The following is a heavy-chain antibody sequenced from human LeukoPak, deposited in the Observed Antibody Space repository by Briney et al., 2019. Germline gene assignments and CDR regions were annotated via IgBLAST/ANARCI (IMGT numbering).Heavy chain of an antibody. Sequence: PSETLSLTCTVSGGSISSTSYYWGWIRQPPGKGLEWIGTIYYSGSTYYNPSLESRVTISVDTSKNQFSLELSSVTAADTAVYYCARRSPTGYSSTWGQGSLVTVSS. CDR1: GGSISSTSYY. CDR3: ARRSPTGYSST. J-gene: IGHJ5*02. CDR2: IYYSGST. D-gene: IGHD6-13*01. V-gene: IGHV4-39*01.